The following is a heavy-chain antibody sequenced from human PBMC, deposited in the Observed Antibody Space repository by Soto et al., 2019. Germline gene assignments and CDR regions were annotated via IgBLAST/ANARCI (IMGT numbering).Heavy chain of an antibody. CDR1: GGTFSSYA. CDR3: ATYPRGRGYYYGMDV. J-gene: IGHJ6*02. D-gene: IGHD1-26*01. Sequence: QVQLVQSGAEVKKPGSSVKVSCKASGGTFSSYAVSWVRQAPGQGLEWMGGIIPIFGTANYAQKFQGRVPITADESTSTAYMELSSLRSEDTAVYYCATYPRGRGYYYGMDVGGQGTTVTVSS. V-gene: IGHV1-69*12. CDR2: IIPIFGTA.